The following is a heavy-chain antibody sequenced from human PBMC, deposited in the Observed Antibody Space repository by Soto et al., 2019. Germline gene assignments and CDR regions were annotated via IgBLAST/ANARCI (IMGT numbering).Heavy chain of an antibody. CDR3: ARDKGYDILTGNDAFDI. CDR1: GFTFSSYG. Sequence: LRLSCAASGFTFSSYGMHWVRQAPGKGLEWVAVIWYDGSNKYYADSVKGRFTISRDNSKNTLYLQMNSMRAEDTAVYYCARDKGYDILTGNDAFDIWGQGTMGTVSS. J-gene: IGHJ3*02. D-gene: IGHD3-9*01. CDR2: IWYDGSNK. V-gene: IGHV3-33*01.